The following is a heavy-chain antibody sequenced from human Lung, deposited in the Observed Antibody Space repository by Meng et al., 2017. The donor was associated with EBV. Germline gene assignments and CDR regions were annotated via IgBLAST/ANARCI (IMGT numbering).Heavy chain of an antibody. V-gene: IGHV1-18*01. CDR1: VYFFTYYD. Sequence: QIVLVNSGAEVKRPGPTVRVSGKASVYFFTYYDVSWMRQAPEQGPEWMGGITGYNGNTKNAQKFEDRLIMTTDTSTATAYMELRSLRSDDTAVYYCARVSRSFINPFDFWGQGTLVTVSS. J-gene: IGHJ4*02. CDR3: ARVSRSFINPFDF. CDR2: ITGYNGNT. D-gene: IGHD1-14*01.